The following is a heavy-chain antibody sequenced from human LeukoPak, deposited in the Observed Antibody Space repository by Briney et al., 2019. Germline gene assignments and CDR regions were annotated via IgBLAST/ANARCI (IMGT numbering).Heavy chain of an antibody. V-gene: IGHV3-7*01. CDR3: ARAGGTYYGIAFDI. D-gene: IGHD1-26*01. Sequence: GRSLRLSCAASGFTFSSYWMSWVRQAPGKGLEWVANIKQDGSEKYYVDSVKGRFAISRDNAKNSLYLQMNSLRAEDTAVYYCARAGGTYYGIAFDIWGQGTMVTVSS. CDR1: GFTFSSYW. J-gene: IGHJ3*02. CDR2: IKQDGSEK.